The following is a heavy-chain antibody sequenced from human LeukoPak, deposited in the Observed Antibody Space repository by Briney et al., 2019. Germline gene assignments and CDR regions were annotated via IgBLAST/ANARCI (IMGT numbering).Heavy chain of an antibody. Sequence: PSETLSLTCTVSGGSISSSSYYWGWIRQPPGKGLEWIGSIYYSGSTYYNPSLKSRVTISVDTSKNQFSLKLSSVTAADTAVYYCARHHNTAMDLDYWGQGTLVTVSS. CDR2: IYYSGST. CDR1: GGSISSSSYY. D-gene: IGHD5-18*01. J-gene: IGHJ4*02. V-gene: IGHV4-39*01. CDR3: ARHHNTAMDLDY.